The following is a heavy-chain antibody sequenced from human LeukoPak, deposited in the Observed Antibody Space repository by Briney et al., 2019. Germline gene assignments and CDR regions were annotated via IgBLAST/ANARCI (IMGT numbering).Heavy chain of an antibody. CDR3: ARWSKPYYAYAFDI. D-gene: IGHD3-3*01. J-gene: IGHJ3*02. Sequence: GGALRLSCAASGFTFSSYWMSWVRQAPGKGLEWVANIKQVGSENYYVDSVKGRFTISRDNAKNSLYLQMNSLRAEDTAVYYCARWSKPYYAYAFDIWGQGTMVTVSS. CDR2: IKQVGSEN. V-gene: IGHV3-7*01. CDR1: GFTFSSYW.